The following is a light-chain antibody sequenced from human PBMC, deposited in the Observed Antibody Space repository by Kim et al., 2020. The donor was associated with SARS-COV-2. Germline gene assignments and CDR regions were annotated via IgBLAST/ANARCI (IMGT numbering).Light chain of an antibody. CDR3: QHYNNWPYT. CDR2: GAS. CDR1: QSVSSN. J-gene: IGKJ2*01. Sequence: EIVMTQSPATLSVSPGERATLSCRASQSVSSNLAWYQQKPGQAPRLLIYGASSRATGIPARFSGSGSGTEFTLTINSLQSEDFALYYCQHYNNWPYTFGLGTQLEIK. V-gene: IGKV3-15*01.